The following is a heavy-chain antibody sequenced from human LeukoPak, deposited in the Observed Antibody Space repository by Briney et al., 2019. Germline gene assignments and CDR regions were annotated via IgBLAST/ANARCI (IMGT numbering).Heavy chain of an antibody. CDR3: AIVTIGRAAGTGAYY. CDR2: ISAYNGNT. D-gene: IGHD6-13*01. J-gene: IGHJ4*02. Sequence: ASVKVSCTASGYTFTSYGISWVRQAPGQGLEWMGWISAYNGNTNYAQKLQGRVTMTTDTSTSTAYMELRSLRSDDTAVYYCAIVTIGRAAGTGAYYCGQGTLVTVSS. V-gene: IGHV1-18*01. CDR1: GYTFTSYG.